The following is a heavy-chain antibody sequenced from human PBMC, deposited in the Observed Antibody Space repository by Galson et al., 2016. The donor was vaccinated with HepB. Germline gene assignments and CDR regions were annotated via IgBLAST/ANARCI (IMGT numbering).Heavy chain of an antibody. V-gene: IGHV3-7*01. CDR1: GFPLSSFW. J-gene: IGHJ4*02. Sequence: SLRLSCAASGFPLSSFWMNWVRQAPGKGLQWVANVKQDGSEKYYAESVKGRFTISRDNARNSMFLQMNSLRPDDTAVYYCGREQWIPARRAAYFDYGGQGILVTVTS. CDR3: GREQWIPARRAAYFDY. CDR2: VKQDGSEK. D-gene: IGHD5-18*01.